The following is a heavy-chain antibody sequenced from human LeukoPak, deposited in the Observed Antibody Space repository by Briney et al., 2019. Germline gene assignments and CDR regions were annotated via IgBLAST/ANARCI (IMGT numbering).Heavy chain of an antibody. Sequence: SETLSLTCTVSGGSISSYYWSWIRQPPGKGLEWIGYIYYSGSTNYNPSLKSRVTISVDTSKNQFSLKLSSVTAADTAVYYCARGYSYGYGWFDPWGQGTLITVSS. V-gene: IGHV4-59*08. CDR3: ARGYSYGYGWFDP. CDR1: GGSISSYY. CDR2: IYYSGST. J-gene: IGHJ5*02. D-gene: IGHD5-18*01.